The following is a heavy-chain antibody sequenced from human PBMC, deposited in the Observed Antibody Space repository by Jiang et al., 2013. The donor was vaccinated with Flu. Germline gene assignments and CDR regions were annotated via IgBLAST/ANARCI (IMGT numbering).Heavy chain of an antibody. Sequence: GSGLVKPSETLSLTCAVSGGSISSSTYYWAWIRQPPGKGLEWIGAIYYSGSTYYNPSLKSRVTISVDTSKNQFSLKLSSVTAADTAVYYCARQQTIRYSSPIDYWGQGTLVTVSS. V-gene: IGHV4-39*01. J-gene: IGHJ4*02. CDR2: IYYSGST. CDR1: GGSISSSTYY. D-gene: IGHD5-18*01. CDR3: ARQQTIRYSSPIDY.